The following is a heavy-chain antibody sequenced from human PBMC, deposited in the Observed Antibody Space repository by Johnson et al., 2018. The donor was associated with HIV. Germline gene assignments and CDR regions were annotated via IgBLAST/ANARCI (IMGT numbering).Heavy chain of an antibody. CDR2: ITWNGART. CDR3: ARDWNPLAVAGAQYAFDI. Sequence: VQLVESGGGLVKPGVSLRLSCTASGFTFDDYGMSWVRQAPGKGLEWVSGITWNGARTGHADSVQGRFTISRGNAKNYLYLQMNSLRAEDTALCYCARDWNPLAVAGAQYAFDIWGQGTMVTVSS. V-gene: IGHV3-20*04. CDR1: GFTFDDYG. J-gene: IGHJ3*02. D-gene: IGHD6-19*01.